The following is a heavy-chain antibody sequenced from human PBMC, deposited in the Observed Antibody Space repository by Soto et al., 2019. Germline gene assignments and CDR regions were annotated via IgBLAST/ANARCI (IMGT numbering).Heavy chain of an antibody. V-gene: IGHV3-74*01. D-gene: IGHD4-4*01. J-gene: IGHJ6*03. CDR3: TILDNTTVPPPPVYYYYYMDV. CDR1: GFTFSSYW. CDR2: INSDGSST. Sequence: GGSLRLSCAASGFTFSSYWMHWVRQAPGKGLVWVSRINSDGSSTSYADSVKGRFTISRDNAKNTLYLQMNSLRAEDTAVYYWTILDNTTVPPPPVYYYYYMDVWGKGTTVTVSS.